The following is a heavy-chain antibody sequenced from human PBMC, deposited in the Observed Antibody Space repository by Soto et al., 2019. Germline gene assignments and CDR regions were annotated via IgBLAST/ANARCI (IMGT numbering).Heavy chain of an antibody. CDR3: ARKSYSGDSGFYDY. J-gene: IGHJ4*02. CDR1: GFTFSSYW. D-gene: IGHD3-22*01. CDR2: IKQDGREE. Sequence: GGSLRLSCAASGFTFSSYWMSWVRQAPGKGLEWVANIKQDGREEYYVDSVKGRFTISRDNAKNSLYLQLNSLRADDTAVYYCARKSYSGDSGFYDYWGQGALVTVSS. V-gene: IGHV3-7*01.